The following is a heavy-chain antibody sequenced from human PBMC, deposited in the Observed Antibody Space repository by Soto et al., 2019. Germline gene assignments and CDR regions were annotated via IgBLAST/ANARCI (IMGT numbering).Heavy chain of an antibody. CDR1: GGSIRNSGYY. CDR3: GRDAVTKRDFYYYGMDV. J-gene: IGHJ6*02. D-gene: IGHD4-4*01. Sequence: QVQLQESGPGLVKPSQTLSLTCTVSGGSIRNSGYYWSWIRQLPGKGLEWIGFISYSGSTDYAPSLKSRVPMSVDTSKNQFSLNLSSVTAADTAVYYCGRDAVTKRDFYYYGMDVWGRGTTVTVSS. V-gene: IGHV4-31*03. CDR2: ISYSGST.